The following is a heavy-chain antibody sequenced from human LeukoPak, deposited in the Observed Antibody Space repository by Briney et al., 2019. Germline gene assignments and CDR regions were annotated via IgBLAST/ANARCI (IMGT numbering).Heavy chain of an antibody. CDR3: TRNRGLDV. CDR2: IKPEGSEK. V-gene: IGHV3-7*01. J-gene: IGHJ6*02. CDR1: GFTFSNFW. Sequence: GGSLRLSCAASGFTFSNFWMSWVRQAPGKGLEWVANIKPEGSEKYYVDSVKGRFTTSRDNAKNSLYLQMNSLRAEDTAVYYCTRNRGLDVWGQGTTVTVSS. D-gene: IGHD6-25*01.